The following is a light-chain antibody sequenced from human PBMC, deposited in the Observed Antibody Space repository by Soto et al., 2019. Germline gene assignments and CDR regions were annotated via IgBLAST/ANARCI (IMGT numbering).Light chain of an antibody. V-gene: IGKV3-20*01. CDR3: QQYNSYWT. J-gene: IGKJ1*01. Sequence: ELVLTQSPGTLSLSPGERATLSCRASQSVSNTYLAWYQQKPGQAPRLLIYGASSRATGVPDRFSGSGSGTDFTLTISRLEPEDFAVYYCQQYNSYWTFGQGTKVEIK. CDR2: GAS. CDR1: QSVSNTY.